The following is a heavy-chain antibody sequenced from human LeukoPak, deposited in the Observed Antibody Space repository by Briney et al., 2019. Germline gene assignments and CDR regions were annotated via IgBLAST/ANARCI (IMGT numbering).Heavy chain of an antibody. CDR2: INTNTGNP. J-gene: IGHJ4*02. V-gene: IGHV7-4-1*01. D-gene: IGHD6-19*01. CDR3: ARVRRAVAGPFDY. Sequence: GASVKVSCKASGYTFTSYDINWVRQATGQGLEWMGWINTNTGNPTYAQGFTGRFVFSLDTSVSTAYLQIGSLKAEDTAVYYCARVRRAVAGPFDYWGQGTLVTVSP. CDR1: GYTFTSYD.